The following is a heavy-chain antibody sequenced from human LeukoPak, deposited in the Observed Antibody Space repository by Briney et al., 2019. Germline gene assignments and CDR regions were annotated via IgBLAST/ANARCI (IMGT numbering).Heavy chain of an antibody. J-gene: IGHJ4*02. CDR3: AREKSISLFFDY. CDR1: GFTFSSYG. CDR2: IWYDGSNK. V-gene: IGHV3-33*01. Sequence: PGGSLRLSCAASGFTFSSYGMHWVRQAPGKGLEWVAVIWYDGSNKYYADSVKGRFTISRDNSKNTLYLQMSSLRAEDTAVYYCAREKSISLFFDYWGQGTLVTVSS.